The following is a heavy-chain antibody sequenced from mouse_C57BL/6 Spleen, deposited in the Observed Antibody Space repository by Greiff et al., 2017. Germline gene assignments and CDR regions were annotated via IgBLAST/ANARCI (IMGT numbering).Heavy chain of an antibody. V-gene: IGHV1-55*01. CDR1: GYTFTSYW. J-gene: IGHJ1*03. CDR2: IYPGSGST. D-gene: IGHD1-1*01. CDR3: ARHYGSSPWSFDV. Sequence: QVQLKQPGAELVKPGASVKMSCKASGYTFTSYWITWVKQRPGQGLEWIGDIYPGSGSTNYNEKFKSKATLTVDTSSSTAYMQLSSLTSEDSAVYYCARHYGSSPWSFDVWGTGTTVTVSS.